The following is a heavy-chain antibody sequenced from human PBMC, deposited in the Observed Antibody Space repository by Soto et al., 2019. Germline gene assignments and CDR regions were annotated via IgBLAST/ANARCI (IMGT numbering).Heavy chain of an antibody. CDR1: GYTFTRYG. V-gene: IGHV1-18*01. D-gene: IGHD2-15*01. CDR3: ARANPYCSGGSCSRTFDY. Sequence: ASVKVSCKASGYTFTRYGISWVRQAPGQGLEWMGWISAYNGNTNYAQKLQGRVTMTTDTSTSTAYMELRSLRSDDTAVYYCARANPYCSGGSCSRTFDYWGQGTLVTVPQ. CDR2: ISAYNGNT. J-gene: IGHJ4*02.